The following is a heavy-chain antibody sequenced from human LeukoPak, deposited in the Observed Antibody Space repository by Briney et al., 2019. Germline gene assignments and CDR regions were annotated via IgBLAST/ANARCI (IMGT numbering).Heavy chain of an antibody. CDR2: ISGSGGST. Sequence: PGGSLRLSCAASGFTFSSYAMSWVRQPPGKGLEWVSGISGSGGSTYYADSVKGRFTISRDNSKNTLYLQMNSLRDEDTAVYYCATQDSYYYSYYFDYWGQGTLVTVSS. CDR3: ATQDSYYYSYYFDY. D-gene: IGHD3-10*01. J-gene: IGHJ4*02. V-gene: IGHV3-23*01. CDR1: GFTFSSYA.